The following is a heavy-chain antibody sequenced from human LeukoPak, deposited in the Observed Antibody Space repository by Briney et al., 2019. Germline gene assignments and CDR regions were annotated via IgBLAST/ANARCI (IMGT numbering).Heavy chain of an antibody. CDR2: ISSSGDGA. V-gene: IGHV3-23*01. D-gene: IGHD2-15*01. CDR1: GITFSTNA. Sequence: PGGSLRLSCEASGITFSTNAMSWVRQAPEKGLEWVSVISSSGDGAYYADSVKGRFTISRDNGKNSLYLQMRSLRAEDTAVYYCAREKGGWSEDWGQGTLVTVSP. J-gene: IGHJ4*02. CDR3: AREKGGWSED.